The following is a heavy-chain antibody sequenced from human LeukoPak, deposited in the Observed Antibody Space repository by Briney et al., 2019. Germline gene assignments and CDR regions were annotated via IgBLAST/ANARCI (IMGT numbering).Heavy chain of an antibody. CDR3: TTIKRGNIFGYFDF. CDR2: AFDSGRT. V-gene: IGHV4-59*11. D-gene: IGHD5-18*01. Sequence: PSETLSLTCTVSGGSMTTHHWNWIRQTPGKGLEWIGYAFDSGRTKENPSLKSRVTLSADTSKNQLPLRLSSVTAADTAVYYCTTIKRGNIFGYFDFWGQGILVTVSS. CDR1: GGSMTTHH. J-gene: IGHJ4*02.